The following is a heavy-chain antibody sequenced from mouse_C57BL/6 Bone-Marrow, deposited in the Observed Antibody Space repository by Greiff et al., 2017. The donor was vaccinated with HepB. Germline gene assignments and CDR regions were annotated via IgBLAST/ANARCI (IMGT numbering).Heavy chain of an antibody. CDR3: ARIDYYGSSYSY. J-gene: IGHJ2*01. CDR1: GYTFTNYW. D-gene: IGHD1-1*01. CDR2: IYPGGGYT. V-gene: IGHV1-63*01. Sequence: VQLQKSGAELVRPGTSVKMSCKASGYTFTNYWIGWAKQRPGHGLEWIGDIYPGGGYTNYNEKFKGKATLTADKSSSTAYMQFSSLTSEDSAIYYCARIDYYGSSYSYWGQGTTLTVSS.